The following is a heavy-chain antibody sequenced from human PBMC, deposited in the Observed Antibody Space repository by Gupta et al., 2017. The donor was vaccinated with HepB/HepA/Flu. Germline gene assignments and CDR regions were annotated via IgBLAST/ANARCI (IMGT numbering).Heavy chain of an antibody. V-gene: IGHV1-69*04. D-gene: IGHD3-22*01. CDR1: GGTFSSYA. CDR3: ARDKFRDDSSGDRFDY. CDR2: IIPILGRA. J-gene: IGHJ4*02. Sequence: QVQLVQSGAEVKKPGSSVKVSCKASGGTFSSYAISWVRQAPGQGLEWMGRIIPILGRANYAQKFQGRVTMTADKSTSTAYMELSSLRSEDTAVYYCARDKFRDDSSGDRFDYWGQGTLVTVSS.